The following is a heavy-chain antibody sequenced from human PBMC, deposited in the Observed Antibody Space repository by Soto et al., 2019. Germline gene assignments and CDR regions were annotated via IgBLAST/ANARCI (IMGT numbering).Heavy chain of an antibody. CDR2: ISGDGINT. CDR1: GFNFGFFG. CDR3: ARGNLRFDFDS. J-gene: IGHJ4*02. D-gene: IGHD3-10*01. Sequence: QIQLVESGGDVVQPGRSLRLSCAASGFNFGFFGMHWVRQAPGKGLEWVAFISGDGINTHYADSVRGRFTLSRDYSKKTMYLQMDNLREDDTALYYCARGNLRFDFDSWGQGTLVTVSS. V-gene: IGHV3-30*03.